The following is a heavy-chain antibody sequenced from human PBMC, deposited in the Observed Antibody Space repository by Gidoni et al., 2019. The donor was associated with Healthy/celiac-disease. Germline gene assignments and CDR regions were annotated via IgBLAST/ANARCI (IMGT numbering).Heavy chain of an antibody. J-gene: IGHJ4*02. CDR3: AREASAGPLDY. CDR1: GVTFSSYG. Sequence: QVQLVESGGGVVQPGRSLRLSCAASGVTFSSYGMHWVRQAPGKGLEGVAVIWYDGSNKYYADSVKGRFTISRDNSKNTLYLQMNSLRAEDTAVYYCAREASAGPLDYWGQGTLVTVSS. V-gene: IGHV3-33*01. CDR2: IWYDGSNK. D-gene: IGHD6-25*01.